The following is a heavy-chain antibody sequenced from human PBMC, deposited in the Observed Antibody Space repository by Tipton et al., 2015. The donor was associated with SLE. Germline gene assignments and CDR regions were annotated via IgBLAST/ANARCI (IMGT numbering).Heavy chain of an antibody. D-gene: IGHD5-12*01. CDR3: ARGGIGGYDSFDY. V-gene: IGHV4-59*01. J-gene: IGHJ4*02. CDR2: TFYRGNT. CDR1: DDSIFTYY. Sequence: LRLSCTVSDDSIFTYYWSWIRQPPGKGLEWIGYTFYRGNTDYNPSLKSRVTISLDTSKNQFSLKLSSVTAADTAVYYCARGGIGGYDSFDYWGQGALVTVSS.